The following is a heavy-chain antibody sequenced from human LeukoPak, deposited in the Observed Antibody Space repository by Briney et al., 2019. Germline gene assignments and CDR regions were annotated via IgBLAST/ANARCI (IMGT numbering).Heavy chain of an antibody. D-gene: IGHD3-22*01. V-gene: IGHV4-39*01. CDR2: IYYSGST. CDR1: GGSISSYY. CDR3: ARTYYYDSSGYWVPPYYYYYYMDV. Sequence: SETLSLTCTVSGGSISSYYWGWIRQPPGKGLEWIGSIYYSGSTYYNPSLKSRVTISVDTSKNQFSLKLSSVTAADTAVYYCARTYYYDSSGYWVPPYYYYYYMDVWGKGTTVTISS. J-gene: IGHJ6*03.